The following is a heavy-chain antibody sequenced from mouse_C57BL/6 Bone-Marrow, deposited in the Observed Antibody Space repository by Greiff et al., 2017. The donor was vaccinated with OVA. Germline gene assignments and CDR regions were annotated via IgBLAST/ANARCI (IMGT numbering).Heavy chain of an antibody. V-gene: IGHV5-17*01. Sequence: EVKVVESGGGLVKPGGSLKLSCAASGFTFSDYGMHWVRQAPEKGLEWVAYISSGSSTIYYADTVKGRFTISRDNARNTLFLQMTRLRSEDTAMYYGARMDYYYGSSLDYWGQGTTLTVSS. CDR3: ARMDYYYGSSLDY. CDR1: GFTFSDYG. D-gene: IGHD1-1*01. J-gene: IGHJ2*01. CDR2: ISSGSSTI.